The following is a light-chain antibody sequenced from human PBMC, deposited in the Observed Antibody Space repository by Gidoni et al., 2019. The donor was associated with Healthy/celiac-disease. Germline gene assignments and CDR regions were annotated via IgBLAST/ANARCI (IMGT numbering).Light chain of an antibody. Sequence: DIQMNQSPSSLSASVGDRVTITCRASQGISNYLAWYQQKPGKVPKLLIYAASTLQSGVPSRFSGSGSGTDFTLTISSLQPEDVATYYCQKYNSAPPFTFXPXTKVDIK. V-gene: IGKV1-27*01. J-gene: IGKJ3*01. CDR2: AAS. CDR3: QKYNSAPPFT. CDR1: QGISNY.